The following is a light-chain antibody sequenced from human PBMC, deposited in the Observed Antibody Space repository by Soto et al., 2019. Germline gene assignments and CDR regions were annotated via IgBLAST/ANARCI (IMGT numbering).Light chain of an antibody. V-gene: IGKV1-5*03. J-gene: IGKJ1*01. CDR2: KAS. Sequence: DIQMTQSPSSLSASVGDRVTITCRASRSISTWLAWYQQKPGKAPKLLIYKASSLESGVPSRFSGSGSGTEFTLTISSLQPGDSATYYCQQYINRWTFGQGTKVEIK. CDR3: QQYINRWT. CDR1: RSISTW.